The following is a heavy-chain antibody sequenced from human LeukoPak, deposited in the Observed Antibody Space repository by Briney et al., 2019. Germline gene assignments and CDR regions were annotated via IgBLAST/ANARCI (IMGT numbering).Heavy chain of an antibody. V-gene: IGHV3-21*01. Sequence: GGSLRLSCAASGFTFSNYSMNWVRQAPGKGLEWVSSISSSSSYIYYADSVKGRFTISRDNAKNSLYLQMNSLRAEDTAVYYCARASFLEDAFDIWGQGTMVTVSS. CDR1: GFTFSNYS. CDR3: ARASFLEDAFDI. D-gene: IGHD2/OR15-2a*01. J-gene: IGHJ3*02. CDR2: ISSSSSYI.